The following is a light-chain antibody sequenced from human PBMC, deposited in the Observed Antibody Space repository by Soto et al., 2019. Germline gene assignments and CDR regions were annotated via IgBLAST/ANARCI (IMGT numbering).Light chain of an antibody. CDR2: AAS. Sequence: DIQMTQSPSSLSASVGDRVTITCRASQGISNYLAWYQQKPGKVPKLLIYAASNLDSGDPSRFSGSGSGTDFTLTISTQQPEDVATYYCQRYNSAPFTFGPGTKVDF. CDR3: QRYNSAPFT. V-gene: IGKV1-27*01. J-gene: IGKJ3*01. CDR1: QGISNY.